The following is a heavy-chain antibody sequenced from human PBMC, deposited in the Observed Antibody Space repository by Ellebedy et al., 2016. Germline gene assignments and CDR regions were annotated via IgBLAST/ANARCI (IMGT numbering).Heavy chain of an antibody. D-gene: IGHD3-22*01. CDR2: LRGITSDT. CDR3: ARDVEYYYDSSGYFDYYYYGMDV. J-gene: IGHJ6*02. Sequence: GESLKISCAASGFTFSNYAMSWVRQAPGKGLEWVSALRGITSDTYYADSVKGRFTISRDNSKNTLYLQMNSLRAEDTAVYYCARDVEYYYDSSGYFDYYYYGMDVWGQGTTVTVSS. CDR1: GFTFSNYA. V-gene: IGHV3-23*01.